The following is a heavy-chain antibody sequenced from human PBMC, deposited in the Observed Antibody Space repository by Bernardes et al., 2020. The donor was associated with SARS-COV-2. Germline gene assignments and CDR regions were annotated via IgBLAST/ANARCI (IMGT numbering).Heavy chain of an antibody. CDR2: IKRDGSET. CDR3: SRSAGMDV. V-gene: IGHV3-7*03. Sequence: GGSLRLSCAGSGFAFSDFWMTWVRQAPGKGLEWVANIKRDGSETYYVDAVKGRFTIARDNAKNLVFLQMNSLRAEDTAVFYGSRSAGMDVWGQGTMVTVSS. CDR1: GFAFSDFW. J-gene: IGHJ6*02.